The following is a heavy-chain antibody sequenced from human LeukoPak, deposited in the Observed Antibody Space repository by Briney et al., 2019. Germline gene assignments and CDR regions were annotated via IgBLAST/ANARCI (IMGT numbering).Heavy chain of an antibody. V-gene: IGHV3-33*01. CDR1: GFTFSAYG. CDR3: ARDFSSGWVDY. J-gene: IGHJ4*02. D-gene: IGHD6-19*01. Sequence: PGRSLRLSCAASGFTFSAYGMHWVRQAPGKGLEWVAVIWHDGSNQYYVDSVKGRFNISRDNSKNTLYLQVNSLRADDTAVYYCARDFSSGWVDYWGQGTLVTVSS. CDR2: IWHDGSNQ.